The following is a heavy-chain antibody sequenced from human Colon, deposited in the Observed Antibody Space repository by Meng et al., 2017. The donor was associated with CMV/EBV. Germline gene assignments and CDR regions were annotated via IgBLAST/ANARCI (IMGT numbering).Heavy chain of an antibody. CDR1: GFTCSRYT. CDR2: ISSTGSFI. J-gene: IGHJ4*02. Sequence: SGFTCSRYTMNWVRQAPGKGLEWVSSISSTGSFIKYADSVEGRFTISRDNAKTSVYLQINSLRAEDTAVYYCAGVAYDYGDRHFAYWGQGALVTVSS. V-gene: IGHV3-21*01. CDR3: AGVAYDYGDRHFAY. D-gene: IGHD4-17*01.